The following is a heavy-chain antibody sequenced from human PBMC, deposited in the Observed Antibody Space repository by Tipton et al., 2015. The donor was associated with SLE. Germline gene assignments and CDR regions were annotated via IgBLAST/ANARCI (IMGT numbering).Heavy chain of an antibody. CDR3: ARADGYNSGFD. CDR1: GGSLSSHY. Sequence: TLSLTCTVSGGSLSSHYWSWIRQPPGKGLEWIGYIYYSGSTNYNPSLKSRVTISVDTSKNQFSLKLSSVTAADTAVYYCARADGYNSGFDWGQGTMVTVSS. V-gene: IGHV4-59*11. J-gene: IGHJ3*01. CDR2: IYYSGST. D-gene: IGHD5-24*01.